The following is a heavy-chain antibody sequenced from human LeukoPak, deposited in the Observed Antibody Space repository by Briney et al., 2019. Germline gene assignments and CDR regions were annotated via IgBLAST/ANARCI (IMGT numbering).Heavy chain of an antibody. CDR3: AHPHWNY. J-gene: IGHJ4*02. V-gene: IGHV2-5*01. Sequence: SGPTLVKPTQTLTLTCTYSGFSLSTRGAGVGWIRQPPGKALEWLALIYWNDEKRYIPSLRSRLTITKDTSKNQVVLTMTNMDPVDTATYYCAHPHWNYWGQGTLVTVSA. CDR2: IYWNDEK. CDR1: GFSLSTRGAG. D-gene: IGHD1-1*01.